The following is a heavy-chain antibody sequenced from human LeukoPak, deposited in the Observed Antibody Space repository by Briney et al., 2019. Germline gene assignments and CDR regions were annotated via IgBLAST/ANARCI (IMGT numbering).Heavy chain of an antibody. V-gene: IGHV4-34*01. CDR2: INHSGST. CDR3: ARGLYCSSTSCYFAFDI. Sequence: SETLSLTCAVYGGSFSGYYWSWIRQPPGKGLEWIGEINHSGSTNHNPSLKSRVTISVDTSKNQFSLKLSSVTAADTAVYYCARGLYCSSTSCYFAFDIWGQGTMVTVSS. CDR1: GGSFSGYY. D-gene: IGHD2-2*01. J-gene: IGHJ3*02.